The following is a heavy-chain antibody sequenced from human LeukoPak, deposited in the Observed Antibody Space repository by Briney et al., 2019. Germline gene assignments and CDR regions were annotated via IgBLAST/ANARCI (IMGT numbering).Heavy chain of an antibody. Sequence: ASVKVSCKASGYTFTGYYMHWVRQAPGQGLEWMGWINPNSGGTNYAQKLQGRVTMTRDTSISTAYMELSRLRSDDTAVYYCARGGPQWLDYMDVWGKGTTVTVSS. CDR3: ARGGPQWLDYMDV. J-gene: IGHJ6*03. CDR2: INPNSGGT. CDR1: GYTFTGYY. D-gene: IGHD6-19*01. V-gene: IGHV1-2*02.